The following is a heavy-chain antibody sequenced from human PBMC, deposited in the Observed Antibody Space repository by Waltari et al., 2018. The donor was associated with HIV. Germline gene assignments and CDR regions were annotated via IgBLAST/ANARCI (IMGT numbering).Heavy chain of an antibody. J-gene: IGHJ4*02. V-gene: IGHV3-30*03. CDR2: ISYDATTL. Sequence: LSCAAPGIRLFYSYGMHFARQAPGTGREWVATISYDATTLYYAQSVKGRFTISRDKSKKILYLQMDSLRGEDTDVYFCATDRRQGFYFDNNGERPLASWGQGTLVNVSS. CDR3: ATDRRQGFYFDNNGERPLAS. D-gene: IGHD3-22*01. CDR1: GIRLFYSYG.